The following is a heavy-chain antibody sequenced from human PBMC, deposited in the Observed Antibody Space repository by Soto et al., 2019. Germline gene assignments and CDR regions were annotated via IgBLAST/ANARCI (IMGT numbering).Heavy chain of an antibody. D-gene: IGHD3-10*01. Sequence: QVQLVQSGAEVKKPGASVKVSCKASGYTFTSYGISWVRQAPGQGLEWMGWISAYNGNTNYAQKHKGRVTRTTDTSTSPVYMELRSLRSDDTAVYYCARARGLLWDFDYWGQGTLVTVSS. CDR1: GYTFTSYG. CDR3: ARARGLLWDFDY. CDR2: ISAYNGNT. J-gene: IGHJ4*02. V-gene: IGHV1-18*01.